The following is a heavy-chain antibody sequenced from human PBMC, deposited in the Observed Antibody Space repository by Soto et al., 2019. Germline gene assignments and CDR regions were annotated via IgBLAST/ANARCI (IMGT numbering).Heavy chain of an antibody. CDR1: GFTFSSYG. CDR3: ATDLGYCSGGSCYGPAYFQH. J-gene: IGHJ1*01. V-gene: IGHV3-30*03. D-gene: IGHD2-15*01. CDR2: ISYDGSNK. Sequence: GGSLRLSCAASGFTFSSYGMHWVRQAPGKGLEWVAVISYDGSNKYYADSVKGRFTISRDNSKNTLYLQMNSLRAEDTAVYYCATDLGYCSGGSCYGPAYFQHWGQGTLVTVSS.